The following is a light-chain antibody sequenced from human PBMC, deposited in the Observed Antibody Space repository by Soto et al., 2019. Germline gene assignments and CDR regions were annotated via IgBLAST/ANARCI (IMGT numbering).Light chain of an antibody. V-gene: IGKV3-15*01. CDR1: QSVGNY. CDR2: DAS. CDR3: QRYNDWPHT. Sequence: EIVMTQSPSTVSVSPGERATLSCRASQSVGNYLAWFQQRPAQAPRLLLYDASARANDVPARFSGSGSGTEFTLTISSLQSYDFAVYFCQRYNDWPHTFGQGTKLDIK. J-gene: IGKJ2*01.